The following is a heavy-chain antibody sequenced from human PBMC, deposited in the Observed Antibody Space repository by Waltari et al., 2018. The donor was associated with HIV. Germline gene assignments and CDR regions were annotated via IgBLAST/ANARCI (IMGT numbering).Heavy chain of an antibody. J-gene: IGHJ2*01. Sequence: VQLEQSGAEVKKPGASVKVSCTASGYTFTSYDINWVRKTTGQGLEWMGWMNTNDGNTGYAQTFQGRVTMTRSASISTAYMELSSLRSDDTAVYYCARSDLGTGVHFDLWGRGTLVTVSS. D-gene: IGHD7-27*01. CDR1: GYTFTSYD. V-gene: IGHV1-8*01. CDR2: MNTNDGNT. CDR3: ARSDLGTGVHFDL.